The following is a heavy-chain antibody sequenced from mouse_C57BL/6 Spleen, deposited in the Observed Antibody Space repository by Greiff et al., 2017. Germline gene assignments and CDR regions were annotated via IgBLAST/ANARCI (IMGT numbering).Heavy chain of an antibody. CDR3: ARSLYGSNDYFDY. CDR2: IYPRSGNT. Sequence: QVQLQQSGAELARPGASVQLSCKASGYTFPSSGISWVKQRTGQGLEWIGEIYPRSGNTYYNEKFKGKATLTADKSSSTAYMELRSLTSEDSAVYFCARSLYGSNDYFDYWGQGTTLTVSS. D-gene: IGHD1-1*01. CDR1: GYTFPSSG. J-gene: IGHJ2*01. V-gene: IGHV1-81*01.